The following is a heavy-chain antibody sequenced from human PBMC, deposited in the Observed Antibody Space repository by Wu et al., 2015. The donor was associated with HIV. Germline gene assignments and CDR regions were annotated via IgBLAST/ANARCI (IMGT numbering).Heavy chain of an antibody. V-gene: IGHV1-24*01. CDR2: FDPEDGKI. CDR1: GDSLTKLS. J-gene: IGHJ1*01. D-gene: IGHD1-26*01. Sequence: QVQLVQPGAELKKPGASVKVSCKVSGDSLTKLSIHWVRQAPGKGLEWMGGFDPEDGKIIYGQRFQGRVTMTEDISADTAYMRLTSLTSDDTAVYFCATKFRDIWSIGLPHWGQGTL. CDR3: ATKFRDIWSIGLPH.